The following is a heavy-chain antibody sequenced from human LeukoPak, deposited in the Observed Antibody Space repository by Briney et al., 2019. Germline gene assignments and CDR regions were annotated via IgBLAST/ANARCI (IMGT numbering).Heavy chain of an antibody. Sequence: GGSLRLSCAASGFTFSSYWMHWVRQAPGKGLVWVSRINSDGSSTSYADSVKGRFTISRDNAKNTLYLQMNSLRAEDTAVYYCARVNVGYIRYPFDHWGQGTLVTVSS. V-gene: IGHV3-74*01. D-gene: IGHD6-13*01. CDR1: GFTFSSYW. CDR2: INSDGSST. CDR3: ARVNVGYIRYPFDH. J-gene: IGHJ4*02.